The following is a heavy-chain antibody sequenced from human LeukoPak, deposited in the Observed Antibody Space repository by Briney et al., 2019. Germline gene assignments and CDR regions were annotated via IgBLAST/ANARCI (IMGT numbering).Heavy chain of an antibody. D-gene: IGHD6-13*01. V-gene: IGHV4-39*07. CDR3: ARDSTYSSSWYVNWFDP. Sequence: PSETLSLTCTVSGGSISSSSYYWGWIRQPPGKGLEWIGSIYYSGSTYYNPSLKSRVTISVDTSKNQFSLKLSSVTAADTAVYYCARDSTYSSSWYVNWFDPWGQGTLVTVSS. J-gene: IGHJ5*02. CDR1: GGSISSSSYY. CDR2: IYYSGST.